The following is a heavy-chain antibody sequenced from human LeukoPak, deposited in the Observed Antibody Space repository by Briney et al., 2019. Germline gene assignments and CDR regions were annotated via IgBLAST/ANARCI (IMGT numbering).Heavy chain of an antibody. CDR1: GYTFTSYY. CDR3: ARDRKDGYNSSGYFDY. CDR2: INPSGGST. Sequence: ASVKVSCKASGYTFTSYYMHWVRQAPGQGLEWMGIINPSGGSTSYAQKFQGRVTMTRDMSTSTVYMELSSLRSEDTAVYYCARDRKDGYNSSGYFDYWGQGTLVTVSS. D-gene: IGHD5-24*01. V-gene: IGHV1-46*01. J-gene: IGHJ4*02.